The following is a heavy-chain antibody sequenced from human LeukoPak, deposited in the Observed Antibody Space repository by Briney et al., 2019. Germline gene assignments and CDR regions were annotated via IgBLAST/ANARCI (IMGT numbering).Heavy chain of an antibody. CDR3: AKAFSAYENWPPNWFDP. Sequence: GGSLRLSCAASGFTFSTFAMSWVRQAPGKGLEWVSAISGSGGGTYYADSVKGRLTISRDNSKNTLYLRMSSLRAEDTAVYYCAKAFSAYENWPPNWFDPWGQGTLVTVSS. D-gene: IGHD5-12*01. CDR2: ISGSGGGT. J-gene: IGHJ5*02. V-gene: IGHV3-23*01. CDR1: GFTFSTFA.